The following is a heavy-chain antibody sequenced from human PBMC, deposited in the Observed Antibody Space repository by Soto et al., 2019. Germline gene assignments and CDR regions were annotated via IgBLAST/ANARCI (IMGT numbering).Heavy chain of an antibody. CDR3: ARDLNTGYIDY. V-gene: IGHV3-33*01. D-gene: IGHD5-12*01. J-gene: IGHJ4*02. Sequence: QVQMVESGGGVVQPGTSLRLSCVASGFTFGRSGMHWVRQAPGGALEWVAIIWFDGSKKYYADSVKGRLTVSRDNSKNTLYLQMDSLRGDDTAVYYCARDLNTGYIDYWGQGTLVIVSS. CDR2: IWFDGSKK. CDR1: GFTFGRSG.